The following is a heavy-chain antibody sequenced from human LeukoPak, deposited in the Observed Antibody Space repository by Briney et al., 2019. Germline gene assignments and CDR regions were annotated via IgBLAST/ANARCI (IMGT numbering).Heavy chain of an antibody. D-gene: IGHD4-11*01. CDR3: AKKLAFFSNYDY. CDR2: ISGSGGST. V-gene: IGHV3-23*01. CDR1: GFTFSSYW. J-gene: IGHJ4*02. Sequence: GGSLRLSCAASGFTFSSYWMSWVRQAPGKGLEWVSTISGSGGSTYYADSVKGRFTISRDNSKNTLYLQMNSLRAEDTAVYYCAKKLAFFSNYDYWGQGTLVTVSS.